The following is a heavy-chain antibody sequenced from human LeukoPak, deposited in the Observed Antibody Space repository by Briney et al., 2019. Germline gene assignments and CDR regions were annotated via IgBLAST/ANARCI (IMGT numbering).Heavy chain of an antibody. CDR1: GFTFSSYA. CDR3: AKSTGPIFGQGGYFDY. J-gene: IGHJ4*02. V-gene: IGHV3-23*01. CDR2: ISGTGTNT. D-gene: IGHD3-3*01. Sequence: AGGSLRLSCAASGFTFSSYAMNWVRQAPGKGLEWVSAISGTGTNTDYADSVKGRFTISRDNSKNTLYLQMNSLRAEDTAVYYCAKSTGPIFGQGGYFDYWGQGTLVTVSS.